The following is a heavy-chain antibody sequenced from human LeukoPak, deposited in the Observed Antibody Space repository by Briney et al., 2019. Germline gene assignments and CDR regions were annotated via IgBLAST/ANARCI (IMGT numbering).Heavy chain of an antibody. V-gene: IGHV1-2*02. Sequence: GASVKVSCKVSGYTLTELSMHWVRQAPGQGLEWMGWISPNSGGTNYAQRFQGMVTMTRDTSISTAYMDLNSLKSDDTATYYCSVWFGELTHWGQGTLVTVSS. CDR2: ISPNSGGT. CDR3: SVWFGELTH. CDR1: GYTLTELS. J-gene: IGHJ4*02. D-gene: IGHD3-10*01.